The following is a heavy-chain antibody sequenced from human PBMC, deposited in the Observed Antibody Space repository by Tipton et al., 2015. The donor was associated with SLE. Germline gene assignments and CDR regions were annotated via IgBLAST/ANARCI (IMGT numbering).Heavy chain of an antibody. CDR2: ISWNSGSI. V-gene: IGHV3-9*01. Sequence: SLRLSCAASGFTFDDYAMHWVRQAPGKGLEWVSGISWNSGSIGYADSVKGRFTISRDNAKNSLYLQMNSLRAEDTAVYYCAREGAAAEPWYFDLWGRGTLVTVSS. J-gene: IGHJ2*01. CDR1: GFTFDDYA. D-gene: IGHD6-13*01. CDR3: AREGAAAEPWYFDL.